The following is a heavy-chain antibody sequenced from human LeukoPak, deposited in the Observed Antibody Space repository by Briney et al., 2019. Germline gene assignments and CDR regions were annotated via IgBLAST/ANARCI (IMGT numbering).Heavy chain of an antibody. CDR1: GFTFSNYA. CDR2: ISWNSGSI. Sequence: GTSLRLSCTVSGFTFSNYAMHWVRQAPGKGLEWVSGISWNSGSIGYADSVKGRFTISRDNAKTSLYLQMNSLRAEDTALYYCAKDKRAARSWHYLDYWGQGTLVTVSS. CDR3: AKDKRAARSWHYLDY. V-gene: IGHV3-9*01. D-gene: IGHD2-15*01. J-gene: IGHJ4*02.